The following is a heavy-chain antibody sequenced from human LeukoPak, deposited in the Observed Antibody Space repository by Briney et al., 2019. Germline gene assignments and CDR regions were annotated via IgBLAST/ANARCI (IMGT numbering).Heavy chain of an antibody. D-gene: IGHD6-19*01. CDR1: GYTFTSYY. V-gene: IGHV1-46*01. J-gene: IGHJ4*02. Sequence: ASVTVSCTAPGYTFTSYYMHWVRQAPGQGLEWMGIINPSGGSTSYAQKLQGRVTMTTDTSTSTAYMELRSLRSDDTAVYYCARDLSSGWTSFQNWGQGTLVTVSS. CDR2: INPSGGST. CDR3: ARDLSSGWTSFQN.